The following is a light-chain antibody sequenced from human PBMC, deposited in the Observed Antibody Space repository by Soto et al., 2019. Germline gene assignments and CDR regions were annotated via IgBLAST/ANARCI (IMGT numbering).Light chain of an antibody. J-gene: IGKJ3*01. CDR3: QQYSSSPPEFT. CDR1: QSISSSY. V-gene: IGKV3-20*01. CDR2: GAS. Sequence: EIVLTQSPGTLSLSPGERATLSCRASQSISSSYLAWYQQRPGQAPRLLIFGASYRATGIPDRFSGSGSGRDFSLTISRQEPEDFAVYYCQQYSSSPPEFTFGPGTRVDSK.